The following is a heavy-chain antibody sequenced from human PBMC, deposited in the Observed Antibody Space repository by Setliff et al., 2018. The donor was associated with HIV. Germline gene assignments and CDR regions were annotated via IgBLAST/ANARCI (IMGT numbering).Heavy chain of an antibody. D-gene: IGHD2-15*01. CDR2: IDYSGRT. CDR1: GGSISNYY. V-gene: IGHV4-59*01. J-gene: IGHJ5*02. Sequence: SETLSLTCTVSGGSISNYYWSWIRQPPGKGLEWIGYIDYSGRTKCNPSLKSRVTISVDTSKNQFSLNLTSVTAADTAVYYCGRGGASSKYLDPWGQGTLVTVSS. CDR3: GRGGASSKYLDP.